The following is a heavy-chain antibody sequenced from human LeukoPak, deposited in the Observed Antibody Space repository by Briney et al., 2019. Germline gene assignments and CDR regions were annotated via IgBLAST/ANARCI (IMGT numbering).Heavy chain of an antibody. CDR2: INHSGST. J-gene: IGHJ4*02. Sequence: SETLSLTCAVYGGSFSGYYWSWIRQPPGKGLEWIGEINHSGSTNYNPSLKSRVTISVDTSKNQFSLKLSSVTAADTAVYYCARDDDAQGDWGQGTLVTVSS. D-gene: IGHD1-1*01. CDR1: GGSFSGYY. V-gene: IGHV4-34*01. CDR3: ARDDDAQGD.